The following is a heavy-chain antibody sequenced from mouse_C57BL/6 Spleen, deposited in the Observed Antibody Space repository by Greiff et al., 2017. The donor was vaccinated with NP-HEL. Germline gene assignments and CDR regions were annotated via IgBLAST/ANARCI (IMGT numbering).Heavy chain of an antibody. CDR2: ISDGGSYT. D-gene: IGHD2-12*01. CDR3: ARDAYYSDYYAMDY. V-gene: IGHV5-4*01. Sequence: EVHLVESGGGLVKPGGSLKLSCAASGFTFSSYAMSWVRQTPEKRLEWVATISDGGSYTYYPDNVKGRFTISRENAKNNLYLQMSHLKSEDTAMYYCARDAYYSDYYAMDYWGQGTSVTVSS. J-gene: IGHJ4*01. CDR1: GFTFSSYA.